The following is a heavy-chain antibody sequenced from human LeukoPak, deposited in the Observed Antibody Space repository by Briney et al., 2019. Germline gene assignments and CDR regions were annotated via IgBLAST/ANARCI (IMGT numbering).Heavy chain of an antibody. J-gene: IGHJ4*02. CDR1: GFPFSPYW. CDR3: ARDYNSSLDY. V-gene: IGHV3-74*03. Sequence: GGSLRLSCAASGFPFSPYWMHWVRHAPGKGLVWASRINNDGSSTMYADSVKGRFTISRDNARNTLYLRMNSLRDDDTAVYYCARDYNSSLDYWGQGTLVTVSS. CDR2: INNDGSST. D-gene: IGHD6-13*01.